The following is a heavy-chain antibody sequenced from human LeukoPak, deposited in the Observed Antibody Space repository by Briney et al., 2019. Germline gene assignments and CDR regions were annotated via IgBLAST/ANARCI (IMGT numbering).Heavy chain of an antibody. Sequence: SETLSLTCTVYGGSFSGYYRSWIRQPPGKGLEWIGYIHYSGSTSYNPSLKSRVTIPVDTSKNQISLKVRSATAADTAVYYCARTNEDCSSTSCYQYWFDPWGQGTLVTVSS. J-gene: IGHJ5*02. CDR3: ARTNEDCSSTSCYQYWFDP. V-gene: IGHV4-59*01. CDR1: GGSFSGYY. D-gene: IGHD2-2*01. CDR2: IHYSGST.